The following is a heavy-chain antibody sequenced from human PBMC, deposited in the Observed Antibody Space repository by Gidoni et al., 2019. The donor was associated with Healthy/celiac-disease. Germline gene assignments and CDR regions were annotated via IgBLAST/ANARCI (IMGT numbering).Heavy chain of an antibody. CDR1: GGSISSSSYY. D-gene: IGHD2-15*01. J-gene: IGHJ6*02. CDR3: ARQSLGRRVEDYYYYGMDV. V-gene: IGHV4-39*01. Sequence: QLQLQESGPGLVQPSETPSITCTVSGGSISSSSYYWGWIRQHPGKGLEWIGSIYYSGSTYYNPSIKSRVTISVDTSKNQFSLKLSSVTAADTAVYYCARQSLGRRVEDYYYYGMDVWGQGTTVTVSS. CDR2: IYYSGST.